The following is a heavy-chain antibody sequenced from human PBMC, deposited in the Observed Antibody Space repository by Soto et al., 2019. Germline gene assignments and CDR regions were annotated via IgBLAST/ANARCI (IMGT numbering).Heavy chain of an antibody. D-gene: IGHD3-10*01. J-gene: IGHJ4*02. V-gene: IGHV3-53*01. CDR1: GFTVSTNY. CDR3: ARGFPSMTYYGEYYFDY. Sequence: EVQLVESGGGLIQAGGSLRLSCEAVGFTVSTNYMSWVRQTPGKGLEWVSVFYSGGSTFYADSVKGRFTISRDNSKNTLYLQIRSLRAEDTAVYYCARGFPSMTYYGEYYFDYWGQGTLVTVSS. CDR2: FYSGGST.